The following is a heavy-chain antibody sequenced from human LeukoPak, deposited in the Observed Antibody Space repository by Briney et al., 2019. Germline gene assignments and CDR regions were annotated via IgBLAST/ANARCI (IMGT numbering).Heavy chain of an antibody. Sequence: SETLSLTCAVYGGSFSGYYWSWIRQPPGKGLEWIGEINHSGSTNYNPSLKSRVTISVDTSKNQFSLKLSSVTAADTAVYYCARQHAYSGSRDYWGQGSLVTVSS. CDR2: INHSGST. CDR1: GGSFSGYY. D-gene: IGHD1-26*01. V-gene: IGHV4-34*01. CDR3: ARQHAYSGSRDY. J-gene: IGHJ4*02.